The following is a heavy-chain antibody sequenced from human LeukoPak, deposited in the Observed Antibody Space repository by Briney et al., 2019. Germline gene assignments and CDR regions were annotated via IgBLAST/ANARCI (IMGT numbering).Heavy chain of an antibody. CDR2: INSDGSST. CDR1: GFTFSSYW. V-gene: IGHV3-74*01. J-gene: IGHJ6*02. CDR3: ATGPYNHYGMDV. Sequence: QPGGSLRLSCAASGFTFSSYWMHWVRQAPGKGLVWVSRINSDGSSTSYADSAKGRFTISRDNAKNTLYLQMNGLRAEDTAVYYCATGPYNHYGMDVWGQGTTVTVSS.